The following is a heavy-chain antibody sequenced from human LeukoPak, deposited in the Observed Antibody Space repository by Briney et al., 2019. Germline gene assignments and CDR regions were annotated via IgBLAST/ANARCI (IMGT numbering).Heavy chain of an antibody. CDR2: IDPSDSYT. CDR3: ARRYGSGSYYYGMDV. Sequence: GESLKISCKGSGYSFTSYWISWVRQVPGKGLEWMGRIDPSDSYTNYSPSFQGHVTISADKSISTAYLQWSSLKASDTAMYYCARRYGSGSYYYGMDVWGQGTTVTVSS. J-gene: IGHJ6*02. V-gene: IGHV5-10-1*01. CDR1: GYSFTSYW. D-gene: IGHD3-10*01.